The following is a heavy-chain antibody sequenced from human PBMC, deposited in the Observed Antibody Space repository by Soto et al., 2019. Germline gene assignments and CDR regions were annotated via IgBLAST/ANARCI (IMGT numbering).Heavy chain of an antibody. D-gene: IGHD6-19*01. V-gene: IGHV1-69*13. Sequence: ASVKVSCKASRVAFSKFIVTWVRHAPGLGLEWVGGIIPIFGTANYAQKFQGRVTITADESTSTSYMEVNNLRSEDTAVYYCAKVRYSSPMGYYYGMDVWGQGTTVTVS. CDR3: AKVRYSSPMGYYYGMDV. CDR2: IIPIFGTA. J-gene: IGHJ6*02. CDR1: RVAFSKFI.